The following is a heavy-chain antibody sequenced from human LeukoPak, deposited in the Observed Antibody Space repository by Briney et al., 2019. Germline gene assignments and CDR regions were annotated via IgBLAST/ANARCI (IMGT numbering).Heavy chain of an antibody. CDR2: ISGSGGST. J-gene: IGHJ4*02. CDR3: AKLHGSSSLRTNLDY. D-gene: IGHD6-6*01. Sequence: PGGSLRLPCAASGFTFSSYAMSWVRQAPGKGLEWVSAISGSGGSTYYADSVKGRFTISRDNSKNTLYLQMNSLRAEDTAVYYCAKLHGSSSLRTNLDYWGQGTLVTVSS. V-gene: IGHV3-23*01. CDR1: GFTFSSYA.